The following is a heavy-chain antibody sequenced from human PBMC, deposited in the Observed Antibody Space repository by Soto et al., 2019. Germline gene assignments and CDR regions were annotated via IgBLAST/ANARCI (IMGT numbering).Heavy chain of an antibody. J-gene: IGHJ6*02. CDR2: AYYRSQWYY. D-gene: IGHD2-21*02. CDR1: GDSVSSNSAS. CDR3: TKQKGDSRTYNGMDA. Sequence: SQTLSLTCAISGDSVSSNSASWNWIRQSPSRGLEWLGRAYYRSQWYYDSAVSVRSRITVIPDTSKNQFSLQLNSVTPEDTAVYYCTKQKGDSRTYNGMDACGQGTAVTVSS. V-gene: IGHV6-1*01.